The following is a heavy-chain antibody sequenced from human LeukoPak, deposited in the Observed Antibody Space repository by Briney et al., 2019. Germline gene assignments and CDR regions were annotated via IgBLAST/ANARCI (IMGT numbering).Heavy chain of an antibody. CDR1: GFTFSGYW. CDR2: ITTDGSST. D-gene: IGHD4-17*01. Sequence: PGGSLRLSCVASGFTFSGYWIHWVRQAPGEGLVWVSRITTDGSSTVYADSVKGRFTISRDNAKNTVYLEMDSLRVDDTAVYYCARDGKYGDYHTLDYWGQGILVTVSS. J-gene: IGHJ4*02. CDR3: ARDGKYGDYHTLDY. V-gene: IGHV3-74*01.